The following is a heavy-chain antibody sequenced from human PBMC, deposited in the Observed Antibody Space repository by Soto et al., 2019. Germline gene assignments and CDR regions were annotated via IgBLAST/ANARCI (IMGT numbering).Heavy chain of an antibody. J-gene: IGHJ5*02. CDR2: IYYSGST. CDR1: GGSISSGGYY. Sequence: QVQLQESGPGRVKPSQTLSLTCTVSGGSISSGGYYWSWIRQHQGKGLEWIWYIYYSGSTYYNPSLKSRVTISVDTSKNQFSLKLSSVTAADTAVYYCARDRKYSSPDPWGQGTLVTVSS. CDR3: ARDRKYSSPDP. D-gene: IGHD5-18*01. V-gene: IGHV4-31*03.